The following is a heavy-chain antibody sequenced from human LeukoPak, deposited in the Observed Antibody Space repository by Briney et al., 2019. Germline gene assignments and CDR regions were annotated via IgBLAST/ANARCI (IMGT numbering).Heavy chain of an antibody. Sequence: GASVKVSCKASGYTFTSYGISWVRQAPGQGLEWMGWISAYNGNTNYAQRLQGRVTMTTDTSTSTAYMELRSLRSDDTAVYYCARHYDFWSGSLYYMDVWGKGTTATVSS. CDR1: GYTFTSYG. CDR3: ARHYDFWSGSLYYMDV. J-gene: IGHJ6*03. D-gene: IGHD3-3*01. CDR2: ISAYNGNT. V-gene: IGHV1-18*01.